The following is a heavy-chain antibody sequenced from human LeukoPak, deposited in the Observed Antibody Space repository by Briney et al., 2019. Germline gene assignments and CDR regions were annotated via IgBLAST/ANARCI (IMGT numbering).Heavy chain of an antibody. D-gene: IGHD6-19*01. V-gene: IGHV1-18*01. J-gene: IGHJ6*03. Sequence: GASVKVSCKASGGTFSSYAISWVRQAPGQGLEWMGWISAYNGNTNYAQKLQGRVTMTTDTSTSTAYMELRSLRSDDTAVYYCARPAPGIAVAGTWGPDYYYYYYMDVWGKGTTVTVSS. CDR3: ARPAPGIAVAGTWGPDYYYYYYMDV. CDR2: ISAYNGNT. CDR1: GGTFSSYA.